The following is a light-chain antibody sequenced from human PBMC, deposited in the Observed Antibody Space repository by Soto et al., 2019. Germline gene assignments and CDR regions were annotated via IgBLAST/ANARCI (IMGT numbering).Light chain of an antibody. V-gene: IGKV3-15*01. J-gene: IGKJ1*01. Sequence: ILMTQSPATLSVSPGESVTLSCRASRGVISDLAWYQQKPGQAPRLLIYGASVRATVVPARFSGRGSGTDFTLTISSLHSEDFTFYYCQQYINWTFGQGTKVEIQ. CDR3: QQYINWT. CDR1: RGVISD. CDR2: GAS.